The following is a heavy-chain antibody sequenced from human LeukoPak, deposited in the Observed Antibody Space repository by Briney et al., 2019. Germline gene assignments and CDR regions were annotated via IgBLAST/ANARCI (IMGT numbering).Heavy chain of an antibody. V-gene: IGHV4-59*12. J-gene: IGHJ6*02. Sequence: SETLSLTCTVSGGSISSYYWSWIRQPPGKGLEWIGYIYYSGSTNYNPSLKSRVTISVDTSKNQFSLKLSSVTAADTAVYYCARVSSSFYGMDVWGQGTTVTVSS. D-gene: IGHD3-3*02. CDR1: GGSISSYY. CDR3: ARVSSSFYGMDV. CDR2: IYYSGST.